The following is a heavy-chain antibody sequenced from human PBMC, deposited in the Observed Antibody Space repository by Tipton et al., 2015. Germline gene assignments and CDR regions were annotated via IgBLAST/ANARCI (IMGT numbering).Heavy chain of an antibody. V-gene: IGHV5-51*01. CDR2: IYPGDSDT. D-gene: IGHD5-12*01. CDR1: GYSFSNYW. CDR3: ARFTDGGYDYFDY. Sequence: QLVQSGAEVKKPGESLKISCKGSGYSFSNYWIGWVRQMPGKGLEWMGIIYPGDSDTRYGLSFQGQVTISADKSISTAYLQWGSLKASDTAMYYCARFTDGGYDYFDYWGQGTLVTVSS. J-gene: IGHJ4*02.